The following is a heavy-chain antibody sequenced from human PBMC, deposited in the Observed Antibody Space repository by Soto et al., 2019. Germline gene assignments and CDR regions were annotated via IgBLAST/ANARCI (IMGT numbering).Heavy chain of an antibody. Sequence: QVQLIQSGAEVKRPGASLKVSCRASGYAFNTYGVSCVRQAPGQGLEWVGWISTSNGLTNFAQNFQGRVTLTTDSSTSTAYMEMRSLTSDDTAVYYCVRDLPSAGPFFDLWGQGTLVTVSS. V-gene: IGHV1-18*01. CDR1: GYAFNTYG. J-gene: IGHJ4*02. CDR3: VRDLPSAGPFFDL. CDR2: ISTSNGLT.